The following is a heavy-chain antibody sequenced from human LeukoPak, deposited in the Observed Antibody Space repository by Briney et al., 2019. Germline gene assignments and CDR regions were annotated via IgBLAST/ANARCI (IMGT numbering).Heavy chain of an antibody. Sequence: SETLSLTCAVDGGSFSFYYWSWIRQTPGKGLEWIGEINHSGSSNYNPSLKSRVTISVDTSRNQFSLKLNSVTAADTAVYYCARRSQDFDFWGQGILVTVSA. V-gene: IGHV4-34*01. J-gene: IGHJ4*02. CDR1: GGSFSFYY. CDR3: ARRSQDFDF. CDR2: INHSGSS.